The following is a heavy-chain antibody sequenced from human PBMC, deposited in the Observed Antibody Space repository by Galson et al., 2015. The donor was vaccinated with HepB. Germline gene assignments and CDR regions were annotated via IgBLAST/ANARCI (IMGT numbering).Heavy chain of an antibody. D-gene: IGHD1-26*01. V-gene: IGHV3-30-3*01. CDR2: ISYDGSNK. CDR1: GFTFSSYA. CDR3: AREGQLTWELLIAYYYYGMDV. Sequence: SLRLSCAASGFTFSSYAMHWVRQAPGKGLEWVAVISYDGSNKYYADSVKGRFTISRDNSKNTLYLQMNSLRAEDTAVYYCAREGQLTWELLIAYYYYGMDVWGQGTTVTVSS. J-gene: IGHJ6*02.